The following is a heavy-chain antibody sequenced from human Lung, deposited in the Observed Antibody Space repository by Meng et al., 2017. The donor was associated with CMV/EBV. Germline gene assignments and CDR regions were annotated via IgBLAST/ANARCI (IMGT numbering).Heavy chain of an antibody. J-gene: IGHJ2*01. CDR2: INPYNENT. D-gene: IGHD3-22*01. V-gene: IGHV1-18*01. CDR3: ARTVNYDANAYYYEWYFEL. CDR1: GYTLTRYG. Sequence: ASXXVSXKASGYTLTRYGISWVRQAPGQGREWMGWINPYNENTKSAEKFRGRVTLTTDTSTSTVSMELWSLRTADTAIYYCARTVNYDANAYYYEWYFELWXSGSLVTVSS.